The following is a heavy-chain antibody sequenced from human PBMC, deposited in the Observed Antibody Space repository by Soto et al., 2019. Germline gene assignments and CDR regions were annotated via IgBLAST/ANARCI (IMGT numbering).Heavy chain of an antibody. Sequence: QVQLQESGPGLVKPSETLSLTCTVSGGSVSSGSYYWSWIRQPPGKGLEWIWYIYYSGSTNYNPSLKRRVTISVDTSKNQFSLKLSSVTAADTAVYYCARDSRSSGWSAKYYYYGMDVWGQGTTVTVSS. V-gene: IGHV4-61*01. CDR3: ARDSRSSGWSAKYYYYGMDV. D-gene: IGHD6-19*01. CDR2: IYYSGST. J-gene: IGHJ6*02. CDR1: GGSVSSGSYY.